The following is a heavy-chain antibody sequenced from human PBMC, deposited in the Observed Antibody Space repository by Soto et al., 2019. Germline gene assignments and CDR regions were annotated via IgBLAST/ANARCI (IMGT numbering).Heavy chain of an antibody. J-gene: IGHJ6*02. CDR1: GFTFSDYY. D-gene: IGHD3-22*01. Sequence: QVQLVEAGGGLVKPGGSLRLSCAAPGFTFSDYYMSWIRQAPGKGLEWVSYISSSGSTIYYADSVKGRFTISRDNAKNSLYLQMNSLRAEDTAVYYCARLDGNSYDSSGYYYYYSGMDVWGQGTTVTVSS. CDR3: ARLDGNSYDSSGYYYYYSGMDV. CDR2: ISSSGSTI. V-gene: IGHV3-11*01.